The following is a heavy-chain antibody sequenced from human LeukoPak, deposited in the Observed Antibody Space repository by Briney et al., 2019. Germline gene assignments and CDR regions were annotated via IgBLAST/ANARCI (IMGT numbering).Heavy chain of an antibody. CDR1: GFSFSSYE. CDR3: ASSPAYSSSWYAIDN. Sequence: GGSLRLSCAASGFSFSSYEMNWVRQAPGKGPEWISYISSSGSAIHYADSVKGRFTISRENAKNSLYLQMNSLSAGDTAVYYCASSPAYSSSWYAIDNWGQGTLVTVSS. D-gene: IGHD6-13*01. V-gene: IGHV3-48*03. J-gene: IGHJ4*02. CDR2: ISSSGSAI.